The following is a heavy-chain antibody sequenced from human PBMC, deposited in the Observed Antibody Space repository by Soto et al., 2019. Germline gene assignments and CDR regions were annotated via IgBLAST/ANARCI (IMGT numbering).Heavy chain of an antibody. Sequence: GAPVKVSCKASGYTFTNYYVQWVRQAPGQGLEWLGVIHPDGGHTTYSQKFQDRVTMTRDTFTSTVYMELSSLRSEDTAVYYCARGDNDYWGQGTLVTVSS. CDR3: ARGDNDY. V-gene: IGHV1-46*01. J-gene: IGHJ4*02. CDR2: IHPDGGHT. CDR1: GYTFTNYY.